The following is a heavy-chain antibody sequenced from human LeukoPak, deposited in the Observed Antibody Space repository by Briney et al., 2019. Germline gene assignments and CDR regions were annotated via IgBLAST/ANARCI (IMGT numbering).Heavy chain of an antibody. Sequence: SETLSLTCAVYGGSFSGYYWSWIRQPPGKGREGIGEINHSGSTNYNPSLKSRVTISGDTSKNQFSLKLGSVTAADTAVYSCARGRDYYGSGAHYYMDVWGKGTTVTVSS. CDR3: ARGRDYYGSGAHYYMDV. J-gene: IGHJ6*03. CDR1: GGSFSGYY. D-gene: IGHD3-10*01. V-gene: IGHV4-34*01. CDR2: INHSGST.